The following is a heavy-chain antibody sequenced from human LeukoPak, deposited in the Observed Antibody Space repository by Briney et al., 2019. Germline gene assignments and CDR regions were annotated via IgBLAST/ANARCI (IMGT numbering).Heavy chain of an antibody. Sequence: PSETLPLTCTVSGGSISNKYWSWIRQPPGKGLEWIGYIYYSGNTNYNPSLKSRATILVDTSKNQVSLKLSSVTAADTAVYYCARLMGYYDSSGYYYWGQGTLVTVSS. CDR1: GGSISNKY. V-gene: IGHV4-59*08. D-gene: IGHD3-22*01. CDR3: ARLMGYYDSSGYYY. J-gene: IGHJ4*02. CDR2: IYYSGNT.